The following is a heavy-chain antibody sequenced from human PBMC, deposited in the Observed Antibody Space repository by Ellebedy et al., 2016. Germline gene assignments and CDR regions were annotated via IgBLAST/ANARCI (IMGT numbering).Heavy chain of an antibody. V-gene: IGHV4-34*01. D-gene: IGHD3-10*01. CDR1: GASFSGYY. J-gene: IGHJ4*02. CDR2: INHSGST. CDR3: ARGDGSGSLIDY. Sequence: SETLSLXXAVYGASFSGYYWSWIRQPPGKGLEWIGDINHSGSTKYNPSLKSRVTMSVDTSKIQFSLRLSSVTAADTAVYYCARGDGSGSLIDYWGQGTLVTVSS.